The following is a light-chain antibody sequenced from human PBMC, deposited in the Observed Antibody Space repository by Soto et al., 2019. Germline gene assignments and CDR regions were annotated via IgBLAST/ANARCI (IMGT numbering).Light chain of an antibody. J-gene: IGLJ1*01. Sequence: QSALTQPASVSGSPGQSITISCTGTSSDVGSGSHNLVSWYQQRPGKAPKVMIYEGTKRPSGVSNRFSGSKSGNTASLTISGLQAEDEADYYCCSYAGSFTYVFGTGTKVTVL. CDR3: CSYAGSFTYV. CDR1: SSDVGSGSHNL. V-gene: IGLV2-23*01. CDR2: EGT.